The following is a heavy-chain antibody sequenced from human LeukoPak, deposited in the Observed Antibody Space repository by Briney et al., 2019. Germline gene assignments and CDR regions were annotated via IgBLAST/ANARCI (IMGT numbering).Heavy chain of an antibody. CDR3: ARDQVEQWLVPEYFQH. CDR2: IKQDGSEK. CDR1: GFTFSSYW. J-gene: IGHJ1*01. Sequence: GGSLRLSCAASGFTFSSYWMSWVRQAPGKGLEWVANIKQDGSEKYYVDSVKGQFTISRDNAKNSLYLQMNSLRAEDTAVYYCARDQVEQWLVPEYFQHWGQGTLVTVSS. V-gene: IGHV3-7*01. D-gene: IGHD6-19*01.